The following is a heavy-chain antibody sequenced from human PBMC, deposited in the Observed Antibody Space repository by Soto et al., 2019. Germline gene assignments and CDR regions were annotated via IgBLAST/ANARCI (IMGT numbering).Heavy chain of an antibody. J-gene: IGHJ4*02. D-gene: IGHD1-26*01. CDR3: ARDAGIVGAYYFDY. Sequence: QVQLLESGPGLVKPSGTLSLTCNVSGDSISSYYWNWIRQPPGQGLEWIGYVYFSGNTKYNTSLESRVKISVDTSTNHFSLKLTSVTAADTAVYYCARDAGIVGAYYFDYWGRGILVTVSS. CDR1: GDSISSYY. V-gene: IGHV4-59*01. CDR2: VYFSGNT.